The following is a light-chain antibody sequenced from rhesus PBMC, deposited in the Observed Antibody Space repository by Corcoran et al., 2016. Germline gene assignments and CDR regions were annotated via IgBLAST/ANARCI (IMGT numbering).Light chain of an antibody. CDR1: QGINKE. CDR2: AAS. V-gene: IGKV1-94*01. CDR3: LQVYPIPWP. J-gene: IGKJ1*01. Sequence: DIQMTQSPSSLSASVGDRVTVTCRASQGINKELSWYQQKPGKAPTLLIFAASCLQTGASSRFSGRRAGTDYTFPISSLQPEYVSTYYCLQVYPIPWPFGQGTKVEIK.